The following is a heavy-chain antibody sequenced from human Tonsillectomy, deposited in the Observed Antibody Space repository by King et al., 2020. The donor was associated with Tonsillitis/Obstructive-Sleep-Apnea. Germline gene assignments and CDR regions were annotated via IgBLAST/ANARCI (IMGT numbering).Heavy chain of an antibody. CDR3: AREGQYYDFWSGYYNNWYFDL. V-gene: IGHV1-69*12. CDR2: IIPIFGTA. J-gene: IGHJ2*01. Sequence: QLVQSGAEVKKPGSSVKVSCKASGGTFSSYAISWVRQAPGQGLEWMGGIIPIFGTANYAQKFQGRVTITADESTGTAYMELSSLRSEDTAVYYCAREGQYYDFWSGYYNNWYFDLWGRGTLVTVSS. D-gene: IGHD3-3*01. CDR1: GGTFSSYA.